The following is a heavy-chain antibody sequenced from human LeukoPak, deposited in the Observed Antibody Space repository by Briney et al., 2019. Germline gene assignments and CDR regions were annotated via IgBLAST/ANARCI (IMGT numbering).Heavy chain of an antibody. CDR2: ISAYNGNT. Sequence: ASVNVSCKASGYTFTNYGVTWVRQAPGQGLEWMGWISAYNGNTNYAQKVLGRVTMTTDTSTTTAYMELRSLRSDDTAVYYCERRSESRGNDYWGQGTLVTVSP. CDR1: GYTFTNYG. CDR3: ERRSESRGNDY. D-gene: IGHD3-10*01. V-gene: IGHV1-18*01. J-gene: IGHJ4*02.